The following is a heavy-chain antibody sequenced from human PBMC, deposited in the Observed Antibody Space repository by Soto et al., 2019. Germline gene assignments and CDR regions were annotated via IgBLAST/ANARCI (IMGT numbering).Heavy chain of an antibody. CDR2: IYYSGST. Sequence: SETLSLTCTVSGGSISSSSYYWGWIRQPPGKGLEWIGSIYYSGSTYYNPSLKSRVTISVDTSKNQFSLKLSSVTAADTAVYYCARQRVYGDYTSWFDPWGPGTLVTVSS. CDR3: ARQRVYGDYTSWFDP. J-gene: IGHJ5*02. D-gene: IGHD4-17*01. CDR1: GGSISSSSYY. V-gene: IGHV4-39*01.